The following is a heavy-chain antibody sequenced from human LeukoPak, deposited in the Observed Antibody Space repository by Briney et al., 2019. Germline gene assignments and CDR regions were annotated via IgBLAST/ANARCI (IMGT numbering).Heavy chain of an antibody. CDR2: IYYSGST. Sequence: SETLSLTCTVSGGSLSSYYWSWIRQPPGKGLEWIGYIYYSGSTNYNPSLKSRVTISVDTSKNQFSLKLSSVTAADTAVYYCSRANGDYGVDYWGQGTLVTVSS. J-gene: IGHJ4*02. V-gene: IGHV4-59*01. CDR1: GGSLSSYY. CDR3: SRANGDYGVDY. D-gene: IGHD4-17*01.